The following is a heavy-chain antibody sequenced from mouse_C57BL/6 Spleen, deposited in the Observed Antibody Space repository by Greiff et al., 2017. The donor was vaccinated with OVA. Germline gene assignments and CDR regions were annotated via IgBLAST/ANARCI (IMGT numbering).Heavy chain of an antibody. J-gene: IGHJ4*01. CDR1: GYTFTDYY. Sequence: QVQLKQSGAELVRPGASVKLSCKASGYTFTDYYINWVKQRPGQGLEWIARIYPGSGNTYYNEKFKGKAILTAEKSSSTAYMQLSSLTSEDSAVYFCARLIYYYGSSSHYYAMDYWGQGTSVTVSS. D-gene: IGHD1-1*01. CDR3: ARLIYYYGSSSHYYAMDY. CDR2: IYPGSGNT. V-gene: IGHV1-76*01.